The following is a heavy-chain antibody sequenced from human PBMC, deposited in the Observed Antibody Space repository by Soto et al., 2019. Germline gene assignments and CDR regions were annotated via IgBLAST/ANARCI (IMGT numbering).Heavy chain of an antibody. Sequence: PGGSLRLSCAASGFTFSSYVMSWVRQAPGKGLEWVSAISGSGGSTYYGDSVKGRSTISRDNSKNTLYLQMNSLRAEDTAVYYCAKVRADYYDSSGPIDYWGQGTLVTVSS. V-gene: IGHV3-23*01. CDR3: AKVRADYYDSSGPIDY. CDR2: ISGSGGST. CDR1: GFTFSSYV. D-gene: IGHD3-22*01. J-gene: IGHJ4*02.